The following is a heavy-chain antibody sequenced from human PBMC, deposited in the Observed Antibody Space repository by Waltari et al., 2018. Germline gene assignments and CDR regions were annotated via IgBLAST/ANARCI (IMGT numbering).Heavy chain of an antibody. CDR1: GGSISSSSYY. Sequence: QLQLQESGPGLVKPSETLSLTCTVSGGSISSSSYYWGWIRQPPGKGLEWIGSIYYSGSTYYNPSLKSRVTISVDTSKNQFSLKLSSVTAADTAVYYCARPRPPSRFGDTTPRQNDAFDIWGQGTMVTVSS. CDR2: IYYSGST. D-gene: IGHD3-10*01. CDR3: ARPRPPSRFGDTTPRQNDAFDI. J-gene: IGHJ3*02. V-gene: IGHV4-39*01.